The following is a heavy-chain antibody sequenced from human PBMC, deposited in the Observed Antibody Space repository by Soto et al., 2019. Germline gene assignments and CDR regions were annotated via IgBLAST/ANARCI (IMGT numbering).Heavy chain of an antibody. D-gene: IGHD4-17*01. CDR2: IYWDDDK. CDR3: AHSHGGVTTVIGALDI. V-gene: IGHV2-5*02. CDR1: GFSLSTSGVG. Sequence: SGPTLVKPTQTLTLTCTFSGFSLSTSGVGVGWIRQPPGKALEWLALIYWDDDKRYRPSLKSRLTIPKDTSKNQVVLTMTNMDPVDTATYYCAHSHGGVTTVIGALDIWGQGTMVTVSS. J-gene: IGHJ3*02.